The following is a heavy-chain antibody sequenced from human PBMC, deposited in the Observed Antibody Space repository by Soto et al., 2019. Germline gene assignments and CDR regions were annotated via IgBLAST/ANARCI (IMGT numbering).Heavy chain of an antibody. CDR2: IEQDGSEK. Sequence: EVQLVESGGGLVQPGGSLRLSCAASGFTFSRSSMSWVRQAPGKGLEWVANIEQDGSEKNYVDSVKGRFTVSRDNAKNSLYLQMSSLRVEDTAVYYCAREGRGYCSSTTCPGIWGQGTLVTVSS. CDR3: AREGRGYCSSTTCPGI. CDR1: GFTFSRSS. J-gene: IGHJ4*02. V-gene: IGHV3-7*01. D-gene: IGHD2-2*01.